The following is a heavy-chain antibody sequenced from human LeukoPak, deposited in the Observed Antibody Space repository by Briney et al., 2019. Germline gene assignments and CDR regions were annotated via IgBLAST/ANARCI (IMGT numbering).Heavy chain of an antibody. Sequence: ASVKVSCKASGYTFTGYYMHWVRQAPGQGLEWMGWVNPNSGGTNYAQKFQGRVTMTRDTSISTAYMELSRLRSDDTAVYYCATDREYYDFWSGRGSYFDYWGQGTLVTVSS. V-gene: IGHV1-2*02. CDR2: VNPNSGGT. CDR1: GYTFTGYY. D-gene: IGHD3-3*01. J-gene: IGHJ4*02. CDR3: ATDREYYDFWSGRGSYFDY.